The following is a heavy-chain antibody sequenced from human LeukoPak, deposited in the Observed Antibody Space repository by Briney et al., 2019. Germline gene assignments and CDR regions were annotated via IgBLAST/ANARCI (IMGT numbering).Heavy chain of an antibody. CDR2: IDSDGRTT. CDR3: VVASDALDL. D-gene: IGHD5-12*01. J-gene: IGHJ3*01. Sequence: GGSLRLSCAASGFTFSSYGMSWVRQAPGKGLVWVSRIDSDGRTTDYADSLRGRFIISRDNSKNTLYLQMNSLKADDTAIYYCVVASDALDLWGQGTTVTVSS. CDR1: GFTFSSYG. V-gene: IGHV3-74*01.